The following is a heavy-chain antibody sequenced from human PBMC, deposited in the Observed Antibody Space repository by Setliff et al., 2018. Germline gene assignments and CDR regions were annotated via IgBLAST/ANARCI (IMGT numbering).Heavy chain of an antibody. Sequence: SETLSLTCIVSADSMNNNFWTWIRRPPGKGLEWIGYIYPDGSTNYNPSLKSRVTISEDMSKNQFSLKVSSVTAADTAIYYCALSSSWFKDFQHWGQGTLVTVSS. V-gene: IGHV4-59*01. CDR2: IYPDGST. J-gene: IGHJ1*01. CDR3: ALSSSWFKDFQH. D-gene: IGHD6-13*01. CDR1: ADSMNNNF.